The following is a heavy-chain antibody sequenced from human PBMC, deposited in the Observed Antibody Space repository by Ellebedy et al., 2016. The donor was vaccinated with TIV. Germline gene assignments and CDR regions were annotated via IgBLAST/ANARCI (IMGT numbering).Heavy chain of an antibody. D-gene: IGHD6-19*01. CDR3: AKEGVANKGIAVAGFWTEYFQH. CDR1: GFTFDDYT. V-gene: IGHV3-43*01. Sequence: GESLKISXAASGFTFDDYTMHWVRQAPGKGLEWVSLISWDGGSTYYADSVKGRFTISRDNSKNSLYLQMNSLRTEDTALYYCAKEGVANKGIAVAGFWTEYFQHWGQGTLVTVSS. CDR2: ISWDGGST. J-gene: IGHJ1*01.